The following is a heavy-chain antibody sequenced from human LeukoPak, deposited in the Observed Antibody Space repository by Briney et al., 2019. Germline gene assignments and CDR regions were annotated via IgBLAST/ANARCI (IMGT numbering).Heavy chain of an antibody. CDR2: IIPILGIA. CDR3: ARDQQPQYSSASEYWFDP. CDR1: GGTFSSYA. D-gene: IGHD6-19*01. V-gene: IGHV1-69*04. J-gene: IGHJ5*02. Sequence: ASVKVSCKASGGTFSSYAISWVRQAPGQGLEWMGRIIPILGIANYAQKSQGRVTITADKSTSTAYMELSSLRSEDTAVYYCARDQQPQYSSASEYWFDPWGQGTLVTVSS.